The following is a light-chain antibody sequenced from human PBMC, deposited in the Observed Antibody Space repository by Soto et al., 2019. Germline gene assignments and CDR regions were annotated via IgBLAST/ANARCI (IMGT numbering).Light chain of an antibody. CDR2: DVT. V-gene: IGLV2-14*03. CDR1: ISDVGGYNY. CDR3: SSYTSDSTYV. J-gene: IGLJ1*01. Sequence: QSALTQPASVSGSPGQSITISCTGSISDVGGYNYVSWYQQHPGEAPKLMIYDVTNRPSGVSTRFSGSKSGNTASLTISGLRAEDESDYYCSSYTSDSTYVFGSGTQLTVL.